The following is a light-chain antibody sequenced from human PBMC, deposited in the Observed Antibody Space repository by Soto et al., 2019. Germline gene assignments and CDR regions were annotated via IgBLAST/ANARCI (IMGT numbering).Light chain of an antibody. CDR2: EVS. CDR3: SSYTPSTSFKL. V-gene: IGLV2-14*01. J-gene: IGLJ2*01. CDR1: SSDIGNYDF. Sequence: QSALTQPASVSGSPGQSITISCTGTSSDIGNYDFVSWYQQVPGTAPNAMIYEVSSRPSGVSNRFSGSKSGNTASLTISGLQAEDEAYYYYSSYTPSTSFKLFGGGTKLTVL.